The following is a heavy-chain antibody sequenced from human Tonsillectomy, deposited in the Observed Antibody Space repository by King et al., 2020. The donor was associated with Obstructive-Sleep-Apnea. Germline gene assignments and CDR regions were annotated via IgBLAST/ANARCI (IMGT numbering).Heavy chain of an antibody. D-gene: IGHD1-26*01. Sequence: VQLVESGGGLVQPGGSLRLSCAASGFTFRTSWMHCVRQAPGKGLVWVSRINSDGSSTIYSDFVEGRFTIARDNAKNTLYLQMNSLRAEDTAVYYCARDRGGAGPTTTDYWGQGTLVTVSS. CDR2: INSDGSST. J-gene: IGHJ4*02. CDR3: ARDRGGAGPTTTDY. CDR1: GFTFRTSW. V-gene: IGHV3-74*01.